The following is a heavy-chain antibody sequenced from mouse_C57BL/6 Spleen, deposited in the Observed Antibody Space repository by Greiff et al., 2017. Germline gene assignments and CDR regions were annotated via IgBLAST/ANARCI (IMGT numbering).Heavy chain of an antibody. CDR3: AREEYGSSYFPFDY. V-gene: IGHV5-17*01. D-gene: IGHD1-1*01. Sequence: EVKVVESGGGLVKPGGSLKLSCAASGFTFSDYGMHWVRQAPEKGLEWVAYISSGSSTIYYADTVKGRFTISRDNAKNTLFLQMTSLRSEDTAMYYCAREEYGSSYFPFDYWGQGTTLTVSS. CDR1: GFTFSDYG. J-gene: IGHJ2*01. CDR2: ISSGSSTI.